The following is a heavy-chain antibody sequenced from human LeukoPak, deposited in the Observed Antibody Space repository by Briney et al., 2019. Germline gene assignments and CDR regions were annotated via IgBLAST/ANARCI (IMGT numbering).Heavy chain of an antibody. V-gene: IGHV4-4*02. D-gene: IGHD6-13*01. CDR2: IYHSGST. Sequence: SGTLSLTCAVSGGSISSSNWWSWVRQPPGKGLEWIGEIYHSGSTNYSPSLKSRVTISVDKSKNQFSLKLSSVTAADTAVYYCARGGSSSWYGLLDYWGQGTLVTVSS. J-gene: IGHJ4*02. CDR1: GGSISSSNW. CDR3: ARGGSSSWYGLLDY.